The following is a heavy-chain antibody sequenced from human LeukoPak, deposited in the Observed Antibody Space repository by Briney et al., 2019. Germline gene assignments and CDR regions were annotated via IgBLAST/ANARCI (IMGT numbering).Heavy chain of an antibody. CDR3: ATYRQVLLPFES. CDR2: IFPSGGEI. J-gene: IGHJ4*02. V-gene: IGHV3-23*01. D-gene: IGHD5-18*01. CDR1: GFTFSTFA. Sequence: PGGSLRLSCAASGFTFSTFAMIWARQPPGKGLEWVSSIFPSGGEIHYADSVRGRFTISRDNSKSILSLQMNSLRAEDTAIYYCATYRQVLLPFESWGQGTLVTVSS.